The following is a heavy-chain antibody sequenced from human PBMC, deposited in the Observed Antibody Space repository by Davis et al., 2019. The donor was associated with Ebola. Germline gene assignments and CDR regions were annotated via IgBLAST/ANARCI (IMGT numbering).Heavy chain of an antibody. D-gene: IGHD1-1*01. Sequence: GESLKISCTASGFTFSSYAMSWVRQGPGKGLEWVSTIGGSGADIRLADSVRGRFTISRDNSKNTVSLQMSSLRAEDTAVYYCAKDTHNTYYNYCDPWGQGTLVTVSS. CDR2: IGGSGADI. V-gene: IGHV3-23*01. CDR1: GFTFSSYA. J-gene: IGHJ5*02. CDR3: AKDTHNTYYNYCDP.